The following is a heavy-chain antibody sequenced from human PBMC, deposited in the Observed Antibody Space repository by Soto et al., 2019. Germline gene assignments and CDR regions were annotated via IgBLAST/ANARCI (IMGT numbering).Heavy chain of an antibody. CDR2: IIPIFGTA. D-gene: IGHD3-22*01. V-gene: IGHV1-69*01. J-gene: IGHJ4*02. CDR3: AFGWRYESTDYYSLY. CDR1: GGSFNRHT. Sequence: QEQLVQAGAEVRKPGSSVRFSYKASGGSFNRHTISWVRQAPGQGLEWMGWIIPIFGTANQSQKFHGRGSIIEDEPTRTVYIELISLRFDVMAVYYFAFGWRYESTDYYSLYWGLVTLV.